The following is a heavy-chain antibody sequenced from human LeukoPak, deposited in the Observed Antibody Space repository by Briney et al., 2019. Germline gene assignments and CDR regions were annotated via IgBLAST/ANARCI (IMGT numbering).Heavy chain of an antibody. D-gene: IGHD4-23*01. CDR2: IKSKTDGGTT. CDR3: TADLPGGYSPYFDY. CDR1: GFTFSNAW. J-gene: IGHJ4*02. V-gene: IGHV3-15*01. Sequence: PGGSLRLSCAASGFTFSNAWMCWVRQAPGKGLEWVGRIKSKTDGGTTDYAAPVEGRFTISRDDSKNTLYLQMNSLKTEDTAVYYYTADLPGGYSPYFDYWGQGTLVTVSS.